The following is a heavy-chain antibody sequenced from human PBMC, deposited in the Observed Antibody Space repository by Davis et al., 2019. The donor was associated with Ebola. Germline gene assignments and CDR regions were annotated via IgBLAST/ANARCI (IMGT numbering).Heavy chain of an antibody. D-gene: IGHD2-15*01. Sequence: GESLKISCAASGFNFRKYWLHWVRQAPGKGLVWVSRINSDGSSTSYADSVKGRFTISRDNAKNSLYLQMNSLRAEDTAVYYCARDTGYCSGGSCYSDAFDIWGQGTMVTVSS. J-gene: IGHJ3*02. CDR3: ARDTGYCSGGSCYSDAFDI. CDR2: INSDGSST. CDR1: GFNFRKYW. V-gene: IGHV3-74*01.